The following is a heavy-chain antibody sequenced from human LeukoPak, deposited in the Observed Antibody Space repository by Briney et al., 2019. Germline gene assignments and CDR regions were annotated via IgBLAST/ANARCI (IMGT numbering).Heavy chain of an antibody. CDR1: GGTFSSYA. Sequence: SVKVSCKASGGTFSSYAISWVRQAPGQGLEWMGRIIPILGIANYAQKFQGRVTITADKSTSTAYMELSSLRSEDTAVYYCARSEWNYVRWFDPWGQGTLVTVSS. D-gene: IGHD1-7*01. CDR2: IIPILGIA. CDR3: ARSEWNYVRWFDP. J-gene: IGHJ5*02. V-gene: IGHV1-69*04.